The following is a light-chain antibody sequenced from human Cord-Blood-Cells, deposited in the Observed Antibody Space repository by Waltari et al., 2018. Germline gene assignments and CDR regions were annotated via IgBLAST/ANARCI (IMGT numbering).Light chain of an antibody. CDR2: EGS. J-gene: IGLJ3*02. V-gene: IGLV2-23*03. Sequence: QSALTQPASVSGSPGQSITIPCTGTSSDVGSYNLVSWYQQHPGKAPKLIIYEGSKRPSGVSNRFSGSKSGNTASLTISGLQAEDEADYYCCSYAGSSTFVFGGGTKLTVL. CDR1: SSDVGSYNL. CDR3: CSYAGSSTFV.